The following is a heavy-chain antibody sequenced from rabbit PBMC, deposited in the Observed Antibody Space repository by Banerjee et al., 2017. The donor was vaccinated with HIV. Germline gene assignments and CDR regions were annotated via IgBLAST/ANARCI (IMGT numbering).Heavy chain of an antibody. CDR2: IYTGSSGST. CDR1: GFDFSSNA. J-gene: IGHJ4*01. Sequence: QEQLEESGGGLVQPEGSLTLTCTVSGFDFSSNAMCWVRQAPGKGLEWIACIYTGSSGSTVYASWAKGPFTISKTSSTTVTLQMTSLTAADTATYFCARDLAGVTGWNFNLWGPGTLVTVS. V-gene: IGHV1S45*01. CDR3: ARDLAGVTGWNFNL. D-gene: IGHD4-1*01.